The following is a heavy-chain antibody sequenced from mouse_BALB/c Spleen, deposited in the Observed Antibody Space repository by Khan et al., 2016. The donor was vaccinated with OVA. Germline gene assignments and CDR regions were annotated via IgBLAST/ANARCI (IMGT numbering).Heavy chain of an antibody. J-gene: IGHJ2*01. CDR1: GFSLTSYG. CDR2: IWGGGNT. D-gene: IGHD1-3*01. CDR3: ARLEDI. V-gene: IGHV2-9*02. Sequence: QVQLKQSGPGLVAPSQSLSITCTVSGFSLTSYGVHWVRQPPGKGLEWVGVIWGGGNTNYNSALMSRLSISKDNPKRQIFLKMTRLQTEDTAMYYFARLEDIWGQGTTLTVSS.